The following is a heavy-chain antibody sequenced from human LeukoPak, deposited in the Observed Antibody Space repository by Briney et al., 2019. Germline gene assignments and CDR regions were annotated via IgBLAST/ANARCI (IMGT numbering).Heavy chain of an antibody. CDR1: GDTFTGYY. CDR2: INPNSGGT. D-gene: IGHD3-3*01. J-gene: IGHJ5*02. Sequence: ASVKVSCKASGDTFTGYYMHWVRQVPGQGLGWMGWINPNSGGTNYAQKFQGRVTMTRDTSISTAYMELSRLRSDDTAVYYCAKFLEWWGGFDPWGQGTLVTVSS. CDR3: AKFLEWWGGFDP. V-gene: IGHV1-2*02.